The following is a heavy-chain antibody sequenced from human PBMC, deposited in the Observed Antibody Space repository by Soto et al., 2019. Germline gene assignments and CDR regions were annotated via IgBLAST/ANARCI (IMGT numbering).Heavy chain of an antibody. J-gene: IGHJ4*02. CDR2: ISGSGANT. CDR3: AKAAAYHGSASYFPFDD. V-gene: IGHV3-23*01. CDR1: GFSFSSYA. Sequence: GSLRLSCAASGFSFSSYAMSWVRQAPGKGLEWVSSISGSGANTYYVDSVKGRFTVSRDNSKNTLYLQMSSLRGEDTAVYKCAKAAAYHGSASYFPFDDWGLGTRVTVSS. D-gene: IGHD3-10*01.